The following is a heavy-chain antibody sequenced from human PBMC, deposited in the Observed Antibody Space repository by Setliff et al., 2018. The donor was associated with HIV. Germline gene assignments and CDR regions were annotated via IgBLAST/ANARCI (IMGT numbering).Heavy chain of an antibody. J-gene: IGHJ4*01. Sequence: QSGGSLRLSCSASGFTFSGSALHWVRQASGKGLEWVGRIKTKPNDYATAHADSVKGRFTISRDNSRNTLFLQMNSLRAEDTAVYYCAKEPSSCSAPRPSLCGYFDSWGQGTQVTVSS. CDR1: GFTFSGSA. CDR2: IKTKPNDYAT. CDR3: AKEPSSCSAPRPSLCGYFDS. V-gene: IGHV3-73*01. D-gene: IGHD2-21*01.